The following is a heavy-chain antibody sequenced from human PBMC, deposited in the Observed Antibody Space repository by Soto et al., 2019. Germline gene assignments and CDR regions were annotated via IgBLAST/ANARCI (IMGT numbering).Heavy chain of an antibody. D-gene: IGHD3-10*01. V-gene: IGHV3-23*01. CDR3: ANSRVSMVRGLIIIPNY. CDR2: ISGHGDAT. Sequence: EVQLLESGGGLVQPGGSLRLYCAASGFPFTGYAMSWVRQAPGKGLEWVPAISGHGDATFYADSVKGRFTISRDNSKNTMYLPMNSRRDEDTALYYCANSRVSMVRGLIIIPNYWGQGTLVTVSS. CDR1: GFPFTGYA. J-gene: IGHJ4*02.